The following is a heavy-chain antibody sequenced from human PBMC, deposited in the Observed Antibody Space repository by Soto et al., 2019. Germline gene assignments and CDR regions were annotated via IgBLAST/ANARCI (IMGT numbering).Heavy chain of an antibody. CDR1: GFTFSSYG. J-gene: IGHJ3*02. Sequence: GGSLRLSCAASGFTFSSYGMHWVRQAPGKGLEWVAVISYDGSNKYYADSVKGRFTISRDNSKNTLYLQMNSLRAEDTAVYYCAKAQGLLLRLDASDIWGQGTMVTVSS. V-gene: IGHV3-30*18. D-gene: IGHD3-22*01. CDR3: AKAQGLLLRLDASDI. CDR2: ISYDGSNK.